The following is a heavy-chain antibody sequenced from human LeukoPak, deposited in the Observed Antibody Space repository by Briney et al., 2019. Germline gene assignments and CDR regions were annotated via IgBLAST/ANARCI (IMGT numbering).Heavy chain of an antibody. CDR1: GFTFTSSA. J-gene: IGHJ6*02. CDR3: AADYEDDYGDYEAVSPHYYYYGMDV. Sequence: SVKVSCKASGFTFTSSAVQWVRQARGQRLEWIGWIVVGRGNTNYAQKFQERVTITRDMSTSTAYMELSSLRSEDTAVYYCAADYEDDYGDYEAVSPHYYYYGMDVWGQGTTVTVSS. V-gene: IGHV1-58*01. D-gene: IGHD4-17*01. CDR2: IVVGRGNT.